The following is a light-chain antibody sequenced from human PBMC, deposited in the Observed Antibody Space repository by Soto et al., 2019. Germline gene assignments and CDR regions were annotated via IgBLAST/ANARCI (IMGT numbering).Light chain of an antibody. CDR1: SSDVGGYNY. V-gene: IGLV2-14*01. Sequence: QSALTQPASVSGSPGQSITISCTGTSSDVGGYNYVSWYQQHPGKAPKLMIYDVSNRPSGVSNRFSGSKSGNTASLTSSGLQAEDEADYYCSSYTGSSTYGVFGGGTKLTVL. CDR3: SSYTGSSTYGV. J-gene: IGLJ2*01. CDR2: DVS.